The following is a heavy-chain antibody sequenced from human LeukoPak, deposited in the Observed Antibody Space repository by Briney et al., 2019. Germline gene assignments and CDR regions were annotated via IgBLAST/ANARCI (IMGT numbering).Heavy chain of an antibody. J-gene: IGHJ4*02. V-gene: IGHV4-61*02. Sequence: SETLSLTCTVSGGSISSGSHYWSWIRQPAGKGLEWIGRIYTSGSTNYNPSLKSRVTISVDTSKNQFSLKLSSVTAADTAVYYCAREPVTTYFDYWGQGTLVTVSS. CDR3: AREPVTTYFDY. D-gene: IGHD4-17*01. CDR2: IYTSGST. CDR1: GGSISSGSHY.